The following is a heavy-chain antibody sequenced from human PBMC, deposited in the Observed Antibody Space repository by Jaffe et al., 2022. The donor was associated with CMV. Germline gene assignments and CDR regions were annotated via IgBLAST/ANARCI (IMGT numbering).Heavy chain of an antibody. CDR1: RFTFSNYW. D-gene: IGHD2-15*01. V-gene: IGHV3-7*03. Sequence: EVQLVESGGGLVQPGGSLRLSCAASRFTFSNYWMSWVRQAPGKGLEWVANIKQDGSEKYYVDSVKGRFTISRDNAKNSLYLQMNSLRAEDTAVYYCARDVGYCSAGSCQSFDYWGQGTLVTVSS. J-gene: IGHJ4*02. CDR2: IKQDGSEK. CDR3: ARDVGYCSAGSCQSFDY.